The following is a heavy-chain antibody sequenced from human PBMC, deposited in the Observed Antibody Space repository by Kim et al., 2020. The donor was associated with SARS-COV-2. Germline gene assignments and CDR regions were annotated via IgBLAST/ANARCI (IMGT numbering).Heavy chain of an antibody. D-gene: IGHD6-13*01. CDR3: ARLPAAADYYFDY. V-gene: IGHV4-39*01. CDR1: GGSISSSSYY. Sequence: SETLSLTCTVSGGSISSSSYYWGWIRQPPGKGLEWIGSIYYSGSTYYNPSLKSRVTISVDTSNNQFSLKLSSVTAADTAVYYCARLPAAADYYFDYWGQGTLVTVSS. J-gene: IGHJ4*02. CDR2: IYYSGST.